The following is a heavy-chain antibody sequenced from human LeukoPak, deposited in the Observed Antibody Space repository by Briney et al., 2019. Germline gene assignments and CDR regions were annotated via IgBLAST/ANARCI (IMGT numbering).Heavy chain of an antibody. D-gene: IGHD3-10*01. J-gene: IGHJ4*02. CDR3: ARHRGYYGSGSKVDY. Sequence: WVRQPPGKGLEWIGSIYYSGSTYYNPSLKSRVTISVDTSKNQFSLKLRSATAADTAVYYCARHRGYYGSGSKVDYWGKGTLVTVSS. CDR2: IYYSGST. V-gene: IGHV4-39*01.